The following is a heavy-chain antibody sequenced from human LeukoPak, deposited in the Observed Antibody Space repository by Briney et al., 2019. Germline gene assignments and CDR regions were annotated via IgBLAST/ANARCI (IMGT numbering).Heavy chain of an antibody. CDR3: ARGRHDITMIVVVMTSVSYYLDV. CDR1: GGSFSGYH. D-gene: IGHD3-22*01. CDR2: INPSGST. J-gene: IGHJ6*03. V-gene: IGHV4-34*01. Sequence: SETLSLTCAGYGGSFSGYHWTWIRQSPGKGLEWIGDINPSGSTYYKPSLRSRLTTSVDTSKNQFSLQLRSVPAADTAVYYCARGRHDITMIVVVMTSVSYYLDVWGKGTTVTVS.